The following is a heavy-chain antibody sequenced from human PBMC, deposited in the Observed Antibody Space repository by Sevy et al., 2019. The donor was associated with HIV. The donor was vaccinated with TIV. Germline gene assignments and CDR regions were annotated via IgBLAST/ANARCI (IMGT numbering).Heavy chain of an antibody. Sequence: GWPLRLSCAASGFTFSDFYMSWIRQAPGKGLEWISYISGSDHTIYYADSVKGRFTISRDNDKNSLYLQMNSLRAEDTAVYYCARDHVKDGDLGDYYYFAMDLWGQGTTVTVSS. CDR1: GFTFSDFY. CDR3: ARDHVKDGDLGDYYYFAMDL. J-gene: IGHJ6*02. CDR2: ISGSDHTI. V-gene: IGHV3-11*01. D-gene: IGHD4-17*01.